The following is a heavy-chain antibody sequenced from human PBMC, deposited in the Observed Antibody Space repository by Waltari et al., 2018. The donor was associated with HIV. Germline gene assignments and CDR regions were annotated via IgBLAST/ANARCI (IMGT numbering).Heavy chain of an antibody. D-gene: IGHD6-19*01. CDR1: EYTCTGSF. Sequence: QVQLLQSGAEVKKPRASVTVSCEASEYTCTGSFIPWLRQDPGQGLEWMGWINPKSDGTNYAQKFQGRVTMTRDTSTSTAYMELSRLRSDDTALYYCARDRIAVTGSYYYGMDVWGQGTTVTVSS. V-gene: IGHV1-2*02. CDR2: INPKSDGT. J-gene: IGHJ6*02. CDR3: ARDRIAVTGSYYYGMDV.